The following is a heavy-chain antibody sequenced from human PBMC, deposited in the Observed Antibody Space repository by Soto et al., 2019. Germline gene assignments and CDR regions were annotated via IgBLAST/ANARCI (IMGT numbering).Heavy chain of an antibody. CDR1: GFTFRNYA. CDR2: ISGGGGST. Sequence: EVQLLESGGALVQPGGSLRLSCAASGFTFRNYAMAWVRQAPGKGLEWVSGISGGGGSTYYADSVKGRFTISRDNANSTQYLQMNSLRADDKAVYYCARTKNAPYYYFYYMDVWGKGTTVTVSS. J-gene: IGHJ6*03. CDR3: ARTKNAPYYYFYYMDV. V-gene: IGHV3-23*01. D-gene: IGHD2-2*01.